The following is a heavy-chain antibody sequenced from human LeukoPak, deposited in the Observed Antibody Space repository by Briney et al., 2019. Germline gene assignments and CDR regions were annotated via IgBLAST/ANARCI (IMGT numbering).Heavy chain of an antibody. CDR3: ARDLLNEGNHLDY. CDR1: GGSISSGDYY. D-gene: IGHD4-23*01. CDR2: IYYSGST. Sequence: SETLSLTCTVSGGSISSGDYYWSWIRQPPGKGLEWIGYIYYSGSTYYNPSLKSRVTISVDTSKNQFSLKLSSVTAADTAVYYCARDLLNEGNHLDYWGQGTLITVSS. J-gene: IGHJ4*02. V-gene: IGHV4-30-4*01.